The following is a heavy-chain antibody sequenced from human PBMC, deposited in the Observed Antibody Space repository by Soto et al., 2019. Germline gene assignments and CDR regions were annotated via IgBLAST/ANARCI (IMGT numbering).Heavy chain of an antibody. D-gene: IGHD4-17*01. Sequence: GGSLRLSCAASGFTFSSYAMSWVRQAPGKGLDWVSAISGSGGSTYYADSVKGRFTISRDNSKNTLYLQMNSLRAEDTAVYYCPKTTVTFVIGFAFDIWGQGTMVTVSS. V-gene: IGHV3-23*01. J-gene: IGHJ3*02. CDR1: GFTFSSYA. CDR3: PKTTVTFVIGFAFDI. CDR2: ISGSGGST.